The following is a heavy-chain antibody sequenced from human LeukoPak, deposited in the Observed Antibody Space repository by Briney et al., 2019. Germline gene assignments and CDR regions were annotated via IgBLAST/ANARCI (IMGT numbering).Heavy chain of an antibody. Sequence: SVKVSCKASGGTFSSYAISWVRQAPGQGLEWMGGIIPIFGTANYAQKFQGRVTITTDGSTSTAYMELSSLRSEDTAVYYCAKARGYQLPRNGLYYWGQGTLVTVSS. J-gene: IGHJ4*02. CDR2: IIPIFGTA. V-gene: IGHV1-69*05. D-gene: IGHD2-2*01. CDR1: GGTFSSYA. CDR3: AKARGYQLPRNGLYY.